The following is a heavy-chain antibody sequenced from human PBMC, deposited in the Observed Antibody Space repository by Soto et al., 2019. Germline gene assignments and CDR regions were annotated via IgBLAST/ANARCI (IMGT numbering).Heavy chain of an antibody. CDR3: ARYGGTYYVY. CDR2: IYYSGST. CDR1: GCSISSYY. J-gene: IGHJ4*02. V-gene: IGHV4-59*01. D-gene: IGHD1-26*01. Sequence: SETLSLTSTVSGCSISSYYWSWIRQPPGKGLEWIGYIYYSGSTNYNPSLKSRVTISVDTSKNQFSLKLNSVTAADTAVYYCARYGGTYYVYWGQGTLVTVS.